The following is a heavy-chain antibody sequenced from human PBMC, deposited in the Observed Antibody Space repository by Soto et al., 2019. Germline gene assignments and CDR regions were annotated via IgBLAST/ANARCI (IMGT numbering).Heavy chain of an antibody. CDR2: IYYSGET. V-gene: IGHV4-59*01. D-gene: IGHD3-10*01. Sequence: QVQLQESGPGLVKPSETLSLTCTVSGDSISRYYGRWIRLSPGKGRELLGYIYYSGETNENTSVNSRVTISVARSKNQFALKLESAAASDTAVYYWPSGQGGEFLKWSGRDVCGQASTVTASS. J-gene: IGHJ6*02. CDR1: GDSISRYY. CDR3: PSGQGGEFLKWSGRDV.